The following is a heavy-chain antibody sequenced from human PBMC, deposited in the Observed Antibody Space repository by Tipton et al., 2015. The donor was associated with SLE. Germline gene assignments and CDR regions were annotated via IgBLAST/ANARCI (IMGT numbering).Heavy chain of an antibody. CDR3: SIAAAGGGY. Sequence: QSGAEVKKPGSSVKVSCKASGGTFSSYAISWVRQAPGQGLEWMGWISAYNGNTNYAQKLQGRVTMTTDTSTSTTYMELRSLRSDDTAVYYCSIAAAGGGYWGQGTLVTVSS. J-gene: IGHJ4*02. CDR1: GGTFSSYA. V-gene: IGHV1-18*01. D-gene: IGHD6-13*01. CDR2: ISAYNGNT.